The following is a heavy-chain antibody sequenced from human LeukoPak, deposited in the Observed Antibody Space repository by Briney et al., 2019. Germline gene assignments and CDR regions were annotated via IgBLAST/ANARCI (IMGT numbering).Heavy chain of an antibody. CDR3: ASGHARYYYDSNGYPFDY. CDR1: GYTFTSYG. CDR2: ISAYNGNT. D-gene: IGHD3-22*01. Sequence: ASVKVSCKASGYTFTSYGISWVRQAPGQGLEWMGWISAYNGNTNYAQKLQGRVTMTTDTSTSTAYMELRSLRSDDTAVYYCASGHARYYYDSNGYPFDYWGQGTLVTVSS. J-gene: IGHJ4*02. V-gene: IGHV1-18*01.